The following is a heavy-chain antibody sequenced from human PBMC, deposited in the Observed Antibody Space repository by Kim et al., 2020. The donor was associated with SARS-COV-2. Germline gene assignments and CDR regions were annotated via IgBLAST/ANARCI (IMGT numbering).Heavy chain of an antibody. V-gene: IGHV1-46*01. D-gene: IGHD3-22*01. CDR1: GYTGTSYY. CDR2: INPSGGST. Sequence: ASVKVSCKASGYTGTSYYMHWVRQAPGQGLEWMGIINPSGGSTSYAQKFQGRVTMTRDTSTSTVYMELSSLRSEDTAGYYCARNPSDDPPSDYYDSSGYYCDYWSQGTLVTVSS. CDR3: ARNPSDDPPSDYYDSSGYYCDY. J-gene: IGHJ4*02.